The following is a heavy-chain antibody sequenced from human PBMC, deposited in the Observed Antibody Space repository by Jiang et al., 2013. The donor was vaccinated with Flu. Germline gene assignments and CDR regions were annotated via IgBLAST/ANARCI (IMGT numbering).Heavy chain of an antibody. CDR2: INPNSGGT. Sequence: KKPGASVKVSCKASGYTFTGYYMHWVRQAPGQGLEWMGWINPNSGGTNYAQKFQGWVTMTRDTSISTAYMELSRLRSDDTAVYYCARAPVEMATINLVGAFDIWGQGTMVTVSS. CDR3: ARAPVEMATINLVGAFDI. V-gene: IGHV1-2*04. J-gene: IGHJ3*02. D-gene: IGHD5-24*01. CDR1: GYTFTGYY.